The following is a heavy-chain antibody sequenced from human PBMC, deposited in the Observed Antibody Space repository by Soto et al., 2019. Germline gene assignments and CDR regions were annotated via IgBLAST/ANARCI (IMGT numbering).Heavy chain of an antibody. CDR3: AIFLEGKCGKYPFDI. J-gene: IGHJ3*02. V-gene: IGHV4-31*03. Sequence: SETLSLTCTVSGGSISSGGYYWSWIRQHPGKGLEWIGYIYYSGSTYYNPSLKSRVTISVDTSKNQFSLKLSSVTAADTAVYYCAIFLEGKCGKYPFDIWGQGSTVPVSS. CDR2: IYYSGST. CDR1: GGSISSGGYY. D-gene: IGHD2-2*02.